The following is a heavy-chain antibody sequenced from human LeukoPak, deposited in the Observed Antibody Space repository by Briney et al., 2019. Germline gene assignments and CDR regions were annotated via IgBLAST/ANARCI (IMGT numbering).Heavy chain of an antibody. J-gene: IGHJ4*02. CDR3: ARVDTVMAYYFDL. V-gene: IGHV3-53*04. CDR2: IYSGGTT. Sequence: PGKSLKLSCAASEFTFSSYGMTWVRQAPGKGLEWVSTIYSGGTTYYADSVMGRFTISRHNSRNTLYLQMNSLRAEDTAVYYCARVDTVMAYYFDLWGQGTLVTVSS. D-gene: IGHD5-18*01. CDR1: EFTFSSYG.